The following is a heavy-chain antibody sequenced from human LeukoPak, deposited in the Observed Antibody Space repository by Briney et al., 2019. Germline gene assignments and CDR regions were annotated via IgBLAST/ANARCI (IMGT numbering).Heavy chain of an antibody. Sequence: SETLSLTCTVSGGSISSSSYYWGWIRQPPGKGLEWIGSIYYSGSTYYNPSLKSRVTISVDTSKNQFSLKLSSVTAADTAVYYCARLDVFTKSLWGLDYWGQGTLVTVSS. V-gene: IGHV4-39*01. CDR3: ARLDVFTKSLWGLDY. CDR2: IYYSGST. D-gene: IGHD3-16*01. J-gene: IGHJ4*02. CDR1: GGSISSSSYY.